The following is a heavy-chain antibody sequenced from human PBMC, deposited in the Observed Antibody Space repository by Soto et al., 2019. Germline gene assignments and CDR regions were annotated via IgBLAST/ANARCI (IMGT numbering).Heavy chain of an antibody. CDR1: GGTFRIYT. V-gene: IGHV1-69*02. CDR3: ARDRDNSNWPNFDS. D-gene: IGHD6-13*01. Sequence: QVQLVQSGSEVKKPGSSVRVSCKTSGGTFRIYTISWVRQAPGQGLEWMGRVLPFLDITSYSQRFQGRVTITADRSTTTAYMELSSLRSEDTAVYYCARDRDNSNWPNFDSWGQGTLVTVSS. CDR2: VLPFLDIT. J-gene: IGHJ4*02.